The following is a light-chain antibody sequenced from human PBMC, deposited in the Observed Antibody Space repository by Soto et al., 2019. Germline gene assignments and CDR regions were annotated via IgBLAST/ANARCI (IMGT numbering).Light chain of an antibody. CDR1: SSDIGGYDY. Sequence: QSALTQPASVSGSPGQSITISCTGTSSDIGGYDYVSWYQQHPGKAPKVVIFEVSSRPSGVSDRFSGSKSGNTASLTISGLQPEDEAAYHCSSYSSTATYVIFGGGTKVTVL. J-gene: IGLJ2*01. CDR2: EVS. V-gene: IGLV2-14*01. CDR3: SSYSSTATYVI.